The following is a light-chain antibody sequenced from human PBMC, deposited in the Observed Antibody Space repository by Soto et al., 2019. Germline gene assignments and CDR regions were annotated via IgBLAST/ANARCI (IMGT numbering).Light chain of an antibody. CDR3: ASYATSDTFV. Sequence: QSALTQPASVSGSPGQSITISCTGTAGDVGAYNYVSWYQHHPGKAPKLMVYEVRNRPSGVSNRFSGSKSVNTASLTISGLQREDEADYYCASYATSDTFVFXTGTKLTVL. J-gene: IGLJ1*01. CDR1: AGDVGAYNY. V-gene: IGLV2-14*01. CDR2: EVR.